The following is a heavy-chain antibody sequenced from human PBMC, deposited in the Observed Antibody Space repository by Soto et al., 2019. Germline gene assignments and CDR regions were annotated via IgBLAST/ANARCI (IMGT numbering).Heavy chain of an antibody. CDR2: IKTKTEDGTT. Sequence: EVQLVESGGGLVKPGGSLRLSCAASRFTFSNAWMNWVRQAPGRGLEWVGRIKTKTEDGTTDYSAPVKGRFTISRDDSKNTPYLQMNSLRTDDTAVYYCTTDTRWAVAGSPTQDYWGQGTLVTVSS. CDR1: RFTFSNAW. D-gene: IGHD6-19*01. V-gene: IGHV3-15*07. J-gene: IGHJ4*02. CDR3: TTDTRWAVAGSPTQDY.